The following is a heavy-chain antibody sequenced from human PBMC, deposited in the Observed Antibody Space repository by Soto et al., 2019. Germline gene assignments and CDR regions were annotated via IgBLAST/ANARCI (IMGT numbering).Heavy chain of an antibody. V-gene: IGHV3-7*01. J-gene: IGHJ4*02. CDR3: VRRITVFGVVINRDYDV. CDR2: IKEDGSEK. D-gene: IGHD3-3*01. Sequence: EVQLVESGGGLVQPGGSLRLSCAASGFTFSTYWMSWVRQAPGKGLEWVANIKEDGSEKYYVDSVKGRFPISRDNAKNSLYLQMNSLRAEDTAVYYCVRRITVFGVVINRDYDVWGQGTLVTVSS. CDR1: GFTFSTYW.